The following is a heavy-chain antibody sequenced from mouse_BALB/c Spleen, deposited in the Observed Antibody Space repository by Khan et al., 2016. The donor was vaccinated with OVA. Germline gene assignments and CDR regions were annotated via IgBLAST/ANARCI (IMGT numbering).Heavy chain of an antibody. CDR1: GYTFTDYA. V-gene: IGHV1S137*01. CDR3: AEPAYDGYYDY. CDR2: ISTYSGNT. D-gene: IGHD2-3*01. Sequence: QVQLQQSGPELVRPGVSVKISCKGSGYTFTDYAMYWVKQSHAKSLEWIGLISTYSGNTNYNQKFKGKATMTVDKSSSTAYMELARLTSEDSASYYCAEPAYDGYYDYWGQGTTLTVSS. J-gene: IGHJ2*01.